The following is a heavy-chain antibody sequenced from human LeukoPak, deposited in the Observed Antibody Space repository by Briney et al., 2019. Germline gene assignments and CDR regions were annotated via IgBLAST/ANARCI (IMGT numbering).Heavy chain of an antibody. V-gene: IGHV3-7*01. J-gene: IGHJ4*02. D-gene: IGHD6-19*01. CDR2: INEDGSQK. CDR3: ARGADSSGCCTFDY. CDR1: GFTFSSYW. Sequence: GGSLRLSCAASGFTFSSYWMSWVRQAPGRGLEWVDNINEDGSQKYYVDSVKGRFTISRDNARNSLYLQMDTLRAEDAGVYYCARGADSSGCCTFDYWGQGTLVTVSS.